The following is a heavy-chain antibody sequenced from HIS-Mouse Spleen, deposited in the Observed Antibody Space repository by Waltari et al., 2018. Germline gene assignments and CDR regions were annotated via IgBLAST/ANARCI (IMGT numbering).Heavy chain of an antibody. Sequence: QVQLVESGGGVVQPGRSLRLSCAASGFTFSSYGMPWVRQAPGKGLEWVAVISYDGSNKYYADSVKGRFTISRDNSKNTLDLQMNSLRAEDTAVYYCAKDKHHAFDYWGQGTLVTVSS. CDR3: AKDKHHAFDY. V-gene: IGHV3-30*18. CDR2: ISYDGSNK. CDR1: GFTFSSYG. J-gene: IGHJ4*02.